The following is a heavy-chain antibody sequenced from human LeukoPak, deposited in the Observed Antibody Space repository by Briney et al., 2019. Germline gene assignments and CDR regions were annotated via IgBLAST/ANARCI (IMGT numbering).Heavy chain of an antibody. Sequence: SETLSLTCTVSGGSISSYYWSWIRQPPGKGLEWIGYIYYSWSTNYNPSLKSQATISVDTSKNQCSLKLRSVSAADTAVYYCARGFDDYGDHALDYWGQGTLVTVSS. D-gene: IGHD4-17*01. CDR3: ARGFDDYGDHALDY. CDR1: GGSISSYY. J-gene: IGHJ4*02. CDR2: IYYSWST. V-gene: IGHV4-59*01.